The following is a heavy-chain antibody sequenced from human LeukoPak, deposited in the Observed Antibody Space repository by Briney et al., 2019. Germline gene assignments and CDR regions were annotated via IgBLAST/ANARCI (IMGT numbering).Heavy chain of an antibody. D-gene: IGHD2-15*01. J-gene: IGHJ6*03. V-gene: IGHV4-59*01. CDR1: GGSISSYY. CDR2: IYYSGST. Sequence: PSETLSLTCTVSGGSISSYYWSWIRQPPGKGLEWIGYIYYSGSTNYNPSLKSRVTISVDTSKNQFSLKLSSVTAADTAVYYCARVGYCSGGSCYAGYYYYYYMDVWGKGTTVTVSS. CDR3: ARVGYCSGGSCYAGYYYYYYMDV.